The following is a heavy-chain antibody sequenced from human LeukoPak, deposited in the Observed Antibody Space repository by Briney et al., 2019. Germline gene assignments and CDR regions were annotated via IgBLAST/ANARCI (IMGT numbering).Heavy chain of an antibody. V-gene: IGHV3-23*01. J-gene: IGHJ4*02. D-gene: IGHD2-2*02. CDR3: ASVRAGDYCSSTSCYTPYFDY. CDR2: ISGSGGST. Sequence: HSAGSLRLSCAASGFTFSSYAMSWVRQAQGKELEWVSAISGSGGSTYYAGSVKGRFTISRDNSKNTLYLQMNRLRAEDTAVYYCASVRAGDYCSSTSCYTPYFDYWGQGTLVTVSS. CDR1: GFTFSSYA.